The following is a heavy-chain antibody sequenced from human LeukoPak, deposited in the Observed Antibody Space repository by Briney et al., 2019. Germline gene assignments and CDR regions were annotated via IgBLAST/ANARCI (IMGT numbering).Heavy chain of an antibody. CDR2: IYTSETT. D-gene: IGHD2-2*01. V-gene: IGHV4-4*09. Sequence: SETLSLTCTVSGASISSYYWSWIRQPPGKGLEWIGYIYTSETTNFNPALRSRVTISVDTSKNQVSLRLSSVTAADTALYYCARHRSPSSLSFFDIWGQGMLVIVSS. CDR3: ARHRSPSSLSFFDI. CDR1: GASISSYY. J-gene: IGHJ4*02.